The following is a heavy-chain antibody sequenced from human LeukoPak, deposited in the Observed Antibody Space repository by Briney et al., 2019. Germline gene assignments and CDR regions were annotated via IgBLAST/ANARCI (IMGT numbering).Heavy chain of an antibody. CDR2: IYSGGST. CDR3: ARGDYYYYGMDV. Sequence: GGSLRLSCAASGFTVSSNYMSWVRLAPGKGPEWVSVIYSGGSTYYADSVKGRFTISRDNSKNTLYLQMNSLRAEDTAVYYCARGDYYYYGMDVWGQGTTVTVSS. V-gene: IGHV3-66*01. CDR1: GFTVSSNY. J-gene: IGHJ6*02.